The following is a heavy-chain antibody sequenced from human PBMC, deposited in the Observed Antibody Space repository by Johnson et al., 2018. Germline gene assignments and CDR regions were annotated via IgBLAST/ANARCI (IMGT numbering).Heavy chain of an antibody. CDR1: GFSFNVYS. Sequence: VQLVESGGGLVKPGGSLRISCKASGFSFNVYSMTWVRQAPGKGMEWVSFIGAESVYIQYADSVRGRFTISRDNSKNSLYRQMSALRVEDTALYFCARGQWRVPGQRYYMDVWGKGTTVTVSS. CDR2: IGAESVYI. V-gene: IGHV3-21*06. CDR3: ARGQWRVPGQRYYMDV. D-gene: IGHD6-19*01. J-gene: IGHJ6*03.